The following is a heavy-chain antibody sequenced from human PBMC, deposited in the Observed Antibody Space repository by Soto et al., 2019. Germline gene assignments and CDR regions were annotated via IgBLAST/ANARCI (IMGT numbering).Heavy chain of an antibody. CDR3: ARWPGSGRDWFDP. Sequence: QVQLQESGPGLVKPSQTLYLTCTVSGGSISRGGYYWSWIRQNPEKGLEWIGYIYYSGSTNYNPSLKSRVTIEVDTSKSRFSLKLSSVTATDTAVYDCARWPGSGRDWFDPSCEGTLVIVSS. CDR2: IYYSGST. CDR1: GGSISRGGYY. J-gene: IGHJ5*02. V-gene: IGHV4-31*03.